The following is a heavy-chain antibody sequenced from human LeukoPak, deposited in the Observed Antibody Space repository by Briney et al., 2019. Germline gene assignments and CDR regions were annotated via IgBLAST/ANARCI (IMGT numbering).Heavy chain of an antibody. CDR3: VTGYYLAPDNWFDP. V-gene: IGHV4-39*01. Sequence: SETLSLTCIVSGGSISRTSYYWGWIRQPPGKGLEWIGSIFYTGSTYYNPSLKSRVTLSLDTSNNQFSLRLTSVTAADAAMYYCVTGYYLAPDNWFDPWGQGTLVTVSS. J-gene: IGHJ5*02. CDR2: IFYTGST. CDR1: GGSISRTSYY. D-gene: IGHD3-9*01.